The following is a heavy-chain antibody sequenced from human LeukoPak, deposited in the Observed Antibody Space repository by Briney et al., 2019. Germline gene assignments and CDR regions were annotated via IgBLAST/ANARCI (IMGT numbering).Heavy chain of an antibody. V-gene: IGHV3-48*02. Sequence: GGSLRLSCAASGFTFSSYSMNWVRQAPGKGLEWDSYISSSSSTIDYADSVKGRVTISRNNAKNTPYLQMNSLRNEDTAVYYCARDRGDGIVVVPAAPDYWGQGTLVTVSS. CDR2: ISSSSSTI. J-gene: IGHJ4*02. D-gene: IGHD2-2*01. CDR3: ARDRGDGIVVVPAAPDY. CDR1: GFTFSSYS.